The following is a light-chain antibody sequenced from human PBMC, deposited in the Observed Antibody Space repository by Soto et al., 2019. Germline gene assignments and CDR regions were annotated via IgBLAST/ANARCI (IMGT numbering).Light chain of an antibody. CDR2: GAS. Sequence: EIVMTQSPATLSVSPGERATLSCRASQTINSNLAWYQQRPCQDPKLLMYGASIRATGIPARFSGSGSGTEFTLTISSLQSEDFAIYYCQQYGTWLQTFGQGPRVEIK. V-gene: IGKV3-15*01. CDR3: QQYGTWLQT. J-gene: IGKJ1*01. CDR1: QTINSN.